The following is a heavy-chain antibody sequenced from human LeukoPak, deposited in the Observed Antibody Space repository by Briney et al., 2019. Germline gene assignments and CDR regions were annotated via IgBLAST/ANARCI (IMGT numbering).Heavy chain of an antibody. CDR1: GGTSSSYA. J-gene: IGHJ3*02. CDR3: AIPGLADIVVVPAARLVAFDI. Sequence: SVKVSCKASGGTSSSYAISWVRQAPGQGLEWMGRIIPILGIANYAQKFQGRVTITADKSTSTAYMELSSLRSEDTAVYYCAIPGLADIVVVPAARLVAFDIWGQGTMVTVSS. D-gene: IGHD2-2*01. CDR2: IIPILGIA. V-gene: IGHV1-69*04.